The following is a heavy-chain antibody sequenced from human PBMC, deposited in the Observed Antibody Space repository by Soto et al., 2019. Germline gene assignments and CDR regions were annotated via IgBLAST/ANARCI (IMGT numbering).Heavy chain of an antibody. CDR3: ARDPWWFGEFSSS. J-gene: IGHJ5*02. V-gene: IGHV3-66*01. Sequence: EVQLVESEGGLVQPGGSLRLSCAASGFTVSNNYMNWVSQAPGKGLEWVSVIDSGGSTYYADSVKGRFIISRDNSKNTLYLQMNSLRAEDTAVYYCARDPWWFGEFSSSWGQGTLVTVSS. CDR2: IDSGGST. CDR1: GFTVSNNY. D-gene: IGHD3-10*01.